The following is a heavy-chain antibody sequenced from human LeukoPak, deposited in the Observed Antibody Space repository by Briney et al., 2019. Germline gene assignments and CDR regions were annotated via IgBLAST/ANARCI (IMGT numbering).Heavy chain of an antibody. D-gene: IGHD3-22*01. CDR1: GFTVSTTY. J-gene: IGHJ4*02. Sequence: PGGSLRLSCEVSGFTVSTTYMSWVRQAPGKGLEWVSILYRGGATYYADSVKGRFSISRHDSNNTLFLQMNSQRPEDTAVYYCARGDYYDDCGYSDWGQGTLVTVSS. CDR3: ARGDYYDDCGYSD. CDR2: LYRGGAT. V-gene: IGHV3-53*04.